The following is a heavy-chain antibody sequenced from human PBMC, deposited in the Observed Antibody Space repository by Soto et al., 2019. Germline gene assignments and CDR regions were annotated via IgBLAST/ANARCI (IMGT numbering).Heavy chain of an antibody. Sequence: QVQLVQSGAEVKKPGASVTLSCTASGYTFINYYIHWVRHAPGQGLEWMGIFNPTSGSTNYAQKFQGRVTLTMDTSTRTVYMELSSLRFDDTAVYYCARDLAAGDYWGQGTLVTVSS. CDR3: ARDLAAGDY. CDR1: GYTFINYY. D-gene: IGHD6-13*01. J-gene: IGHJ4*02. V-gene: IGHV1-46*01. CDR2: FNPTSGST.